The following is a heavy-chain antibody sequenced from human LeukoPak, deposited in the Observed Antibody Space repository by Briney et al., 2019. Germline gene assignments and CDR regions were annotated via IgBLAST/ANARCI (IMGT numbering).Heavy chain of an antibody. D-gene: IGHD6-13*01. V-gene: IGHV3-48*04. CDR1: GFTFSSYS. Sequence: QAGGSLRLSCAASGFTFSSYSMNWVRQAPGKGLEWVSFISSSRTSIYYADSVKGRFTISRDNAENSVSLLMSSLRAEDTAVYYCARDASSSWYYPYWGQGTLVTVSS. CDR2: ISSSRTSI. J-gene: IGHJ4*02. CDR3: ARDASSSWYYPY.